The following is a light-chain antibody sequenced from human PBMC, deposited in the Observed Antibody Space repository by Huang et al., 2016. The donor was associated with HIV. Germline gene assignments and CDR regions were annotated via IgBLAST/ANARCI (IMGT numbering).Light chain of an antibody. Sequence: IVLTQSPDFQSVTPKEKVTITCRASQSIGNSLHWYQQNPGQSPSLLIKYASQSISGVPARFSGSGFGTDCTLTINSLESEDAATYYCHQSRSFPYTFGQGTRLEIK. CDR3: HQSRSFPYT. V-gene: IGKV6-21*02. CDR1: QSIGNS. CDR2: YAS. J-gene: IGKJ2*01.